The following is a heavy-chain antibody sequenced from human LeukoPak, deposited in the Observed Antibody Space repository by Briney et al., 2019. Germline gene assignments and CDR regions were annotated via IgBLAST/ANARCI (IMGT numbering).Heavy chain of an antibody. CDR2: IFYSGST. V-gene: IGHV4-59*08. J-gene: IGHJ4*02. Sequence: SETLSLTCTVSGGSMHTYYWSWIRQTPGKGLEWIGYIFYSGSTSYNPSLKSRVTMSTDTPMNQFSLILTSVTAADTGVYYCARLFPSGYGLFDSWGQGTLVTVSS. CDR3: ARLFPSGYGLFDS. D-gene: IGHD5-12*01. CDR1: GGSMHTYY.